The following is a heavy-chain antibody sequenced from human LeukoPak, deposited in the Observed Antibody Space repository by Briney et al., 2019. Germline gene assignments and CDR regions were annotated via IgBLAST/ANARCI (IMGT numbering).Heavy chain of an antibody. D-gene: IGHD2-15*01. CDR2: ISYDGSNK. J-gene: IGHJ6*02. V-gene: IGHV3-30*04. CDR3: ARDQVVAADYYYYGMDV. Sequence: PGGSLRLSCAASGFTFSSYTIHWVRQAPGKGLEWVATISYDGSNKYYVDSVKGRFTISRDNSKNTLYLQMNSLSAEDTAVYYCARDQVVAADYYYYGMDVWGQGTTVTVSS. CDR1: GFTFSSYT.